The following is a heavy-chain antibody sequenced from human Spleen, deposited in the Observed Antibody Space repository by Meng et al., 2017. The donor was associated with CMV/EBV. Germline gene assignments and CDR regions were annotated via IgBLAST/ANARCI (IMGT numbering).Heavy chain of an antibody. D-gene: IGHD6-13*01. V-gene: IGHV4-39*01. CDR3: ASGISWYYFDY. J-gene: IGHJ4*02. Sequence: SGPTLVKPTQTLTLTCTFSGFSLRISGVGVGCIRQPPGKGLEWIGEINHSGSTNYNPSLKSRVTMSVDTSKNQFSLELNSVTAADTAVYYCASGISWYYFDYWGRGTLVTVSS. CDR1: GFSLRISGVG. CDR2: INHSGST.